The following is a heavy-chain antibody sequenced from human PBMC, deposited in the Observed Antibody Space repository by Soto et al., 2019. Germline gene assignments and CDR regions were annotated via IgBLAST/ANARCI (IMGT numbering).Heavy chain of an antibody. CDR1: GDTFSSYA. CDR2: IIPIFGTA. D-gene: IGHD4-4*01. Sequence: QVQLVQSGAEVKKRGSSVKVSCKAYGDTFSSYAISWVRQAPGQGLEWMGGIIPIFGTANYAQKFQGRVTITADESTSTAYMELSSLRSEDTAVYYCARDGKGHDYNDYWGQGTLVTVSS. J-gene: IGHJ4*02. CDR3: ARDGKGHDYNDY. V-gene: IGHV1-69*12.